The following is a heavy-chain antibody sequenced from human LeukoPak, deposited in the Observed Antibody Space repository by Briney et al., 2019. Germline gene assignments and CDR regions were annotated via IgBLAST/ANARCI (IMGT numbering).Heavy chain of an antibody. CDR3: AKRYCSSTTCYDDRGAFDY. Sequence: SETLSLTCAVYGGSFSGYYWSWIRQPAGKGLEWIGRIYISGSTNYNPSLKSRVTMSVDTSKNQFSLKLSSVTAADTAVYYCAKRYCSSTTCYDDRGAFDYWGQGTLVTVSS. D-gene: IGHD2-2*01. V-gene: IGHV4-59*10. CDR1: GGSFSGYY. J-gene: IGHJ4*02. CDR2: IYISGST.